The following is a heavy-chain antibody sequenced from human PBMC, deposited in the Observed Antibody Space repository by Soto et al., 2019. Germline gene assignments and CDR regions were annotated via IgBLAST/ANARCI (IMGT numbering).Heavy chain of an antibody. Sequence: SVKVSSKASGGTFSSYAISSVRQAPGQGLEWMGGIIPIFGTANYAQKFQGRVTITADESTSTAYMELSSLRSEDTAVYYCPGVYGSSCDCNYFDTRRQGTLGAVSS. V-gene: IGHV1-69*13. CDR2: IIPIFGTA. J-gene: IGHJ5*02. CDR1: GGTFSSYA. D-gene: IGHD6-13*01. CDR3: PGVYGSSCDCNYFDT.